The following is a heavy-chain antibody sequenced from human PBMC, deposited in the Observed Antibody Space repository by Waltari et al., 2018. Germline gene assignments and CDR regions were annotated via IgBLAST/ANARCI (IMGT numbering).Heavy chain of an antibody. CDR3: ARVRYCSSTSCPKQERADALDI. CDR1: GGSISSSSYY. J-gene: IGHJ3*02. D-gene: IGHD2-2*01. Sequence: QLQLQESGPGLVKPSETLSLTCTVSGGSISSSSYYWGWIRQPPGKGLEWIGSIYYSGSTYYNPSLKSLVTISVDTSKNQFSLKLSSVTAADTAVYYCARVRYCSSTSCPKQERADALDIWGQGTMVTVSS. CDR2: IYYSGST. V-gene: IGHV4-39*07.